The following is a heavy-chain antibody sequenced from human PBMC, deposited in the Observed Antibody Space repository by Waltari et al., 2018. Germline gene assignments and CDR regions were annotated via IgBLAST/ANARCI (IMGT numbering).Heavy chain of an antibody. V-gene: IGHV4-39*01. J-gene: IGHJ4*02. CDR1: GGSISSSSYY. CDR2: IYYSGIT. D-gene: IGHD6-6*01. CDR3: ASTPSFQAARLYFDY. Sequence: QLQLQESGPGLVKPSETLSLTCTVSGGSISSSSYYWGWIRQPPGKGLEWIGSIYYSGITYYNPSLKSRVTISVDTSKNQFSLKLSSVTAADTAVYYCASTPSFQAARLYFDYWGQGTLVTVSS.